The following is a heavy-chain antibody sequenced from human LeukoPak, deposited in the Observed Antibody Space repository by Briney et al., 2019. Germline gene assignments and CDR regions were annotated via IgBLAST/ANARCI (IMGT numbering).Heavy chain of an antibody. V-gene: IGHV3-53*01. Sequence: QPGGSLRLSCAASGLTVSSNYMSWVRQAPGKGLEWVSALYSGGSIYYADSVKGRFTISRDNSKNTLYLQMNSLRAEDTAVYYCARDPSRGLYYFDHWGQGTLVTASS. CDR2: LYSGGSI. J-gene: IGHJ4*02. CDR1: GLTVSSNY. CDR3: ARDPSRGLYYFDH. D-gene: IGHD3/OR15-3a*01.